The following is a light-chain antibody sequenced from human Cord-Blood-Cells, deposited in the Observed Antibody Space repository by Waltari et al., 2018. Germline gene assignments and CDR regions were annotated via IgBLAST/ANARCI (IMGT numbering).Light chain of an antibody. Sequence: SYELAQPPSVSVSPGQTASTTCPGDALPKKYAYWYQQKSGQAPVLVIYEDSKRPSGIPERVSGSSSGTMATWTISGAQVEDEADYYCYSTDSGGNHSVFGGGTKLTVL. CDR3: YSTDSGGNHSV. V-gene: IGLV3-10*01. J-gene: IGLJ2*01. CDR2: EDS. CDR1: ALPKKY.